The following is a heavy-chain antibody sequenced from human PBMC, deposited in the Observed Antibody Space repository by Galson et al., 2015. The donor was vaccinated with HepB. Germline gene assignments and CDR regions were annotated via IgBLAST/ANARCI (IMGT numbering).Heavy chain of an antibody. V-gene: IGHV3-7*03. CDR3: ASSGYFSYWYFDL. D-gene: IGHD3-22*01. CDR1: GFTFSSYW. CDR2: IKQDGSEK. Sequence: SLRLSCAASGFTFSSYWMSWVRQAPGKGLEWVANIKQDGSEKYYVDSVKGRFTISRDNAKNSLYLQMNSLRAEDTAVYYCASSGYFSYWYFDLWGRGTLVTVSS. J-gene: IGHJ2*01.